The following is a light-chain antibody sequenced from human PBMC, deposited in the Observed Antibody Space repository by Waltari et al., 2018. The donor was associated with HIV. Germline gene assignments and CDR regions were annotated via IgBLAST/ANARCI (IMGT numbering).Light chain of an antibody. CDR2: GAS. CDR3: QHYYNWPQYT. J-gene: IGKJ2*01. Sequence: ATLSCRASQSVSSNLAWYQQKPGQAPRLLIYGASTRATGIPARFSGSGSGTEFTLTISSLQSEDFAVYYCQHYYNWPQYTFGQGTKLEIK. V-gene: IGKV3-15*01. CDR1: QSVSSN.